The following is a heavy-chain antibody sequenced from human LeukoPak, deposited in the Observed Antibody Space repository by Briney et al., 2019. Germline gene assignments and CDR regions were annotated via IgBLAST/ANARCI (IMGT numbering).Heavy chain of an antibody. D-gene: IGHD2-2*01. CDR2: VNHSGST. Sequence: PSETLSLTCAVYGGSFSGYYWSWIRQPPGKGLEWIGEVNHSGSTNYNPSLKSRVTISVDTSKNQFSLKLSSVTAADTAVYYGARWEVVPAANDYWGQGTLVTVSS. V-gene: IGHV4-34*01. CDR1: GGSFSGYY. J-gene: IGHJ4*02. CDR3: ARWEVVPAANDY.